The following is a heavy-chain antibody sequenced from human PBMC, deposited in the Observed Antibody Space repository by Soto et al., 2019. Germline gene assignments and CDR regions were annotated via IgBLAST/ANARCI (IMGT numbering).Heavy chain of an antibody. D-gene: IGHD3-16*01. CDR1: GFPFGSFP. Sequence: EVHLVEAGGGLVKPGGSLTLSCAAFGFPFGSFPFNWGRQAPGKGLEWVSAISSSSAYIYYPESVKGRFTISRDNARSTLYLQMNSMRLDDTAVYFCAGDGLTFGGDWGQGTLVAVSS. V-gene: IGHV3-21*06. CDR2: ISSSSAYI. CDR3: AGDGLTFGGD. J-gene: IGHJ4*02.